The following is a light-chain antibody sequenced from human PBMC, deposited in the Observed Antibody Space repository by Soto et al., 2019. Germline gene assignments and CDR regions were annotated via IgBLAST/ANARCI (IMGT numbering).Light chain of an antibody. CDR3: PDYSSYSAG. V-gene: IGKV1-5*03. J-gene: IGKJ1*01. Sequence: DIQMTQSPSTLSGSVGDRVTITCRASQTISSWLAWYQQKPGKAPKLLIYKASTLKSGVPSRFSGSGSGTEFTLTVTSLQHDEFATNYCPDYSSYSAGFGPGT. CDR1: QTISSW. CDR2: KAS.